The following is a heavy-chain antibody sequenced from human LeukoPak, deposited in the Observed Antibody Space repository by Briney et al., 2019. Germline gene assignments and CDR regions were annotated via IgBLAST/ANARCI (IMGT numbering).Heavy chain of an antibody. CDR1: GYTLTELS. J-gene: IGHJ4*02. V-gene: IGHV1-24*01. CDR2: FDPEDGET. Sequence: GASVKVSCKVSGYTLTELSMHWVRQAPGKGLEWMGGFDPEDGETIYAQKFQGRVTMTRDTSTSTVYMELSSLRSEDTAVYYCASTHSPDIAAAGTLVDYWGQGTLVTVSS. CDR3: ASTHSPDIAAAGTLVDY. D-gene: IGHD6-13*01.